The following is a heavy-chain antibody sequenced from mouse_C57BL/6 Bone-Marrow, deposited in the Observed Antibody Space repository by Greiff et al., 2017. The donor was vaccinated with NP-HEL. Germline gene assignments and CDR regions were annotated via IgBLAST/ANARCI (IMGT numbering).Heavy chain of an antibody. CDR1: GYSITSGYY. D-gene: IGHD2-10*01. CDR2: IRYDGSN. Sequence: EVQLQESGPGLVKPSQSLSLTCSVTGYSITSGYYWNWIRQFPGNKLEWMGYIRYDGSNNYNPSLKNRISLTRDTSKNQFFLKLNSVTTEDTATDYCASSYYEGAWFAYWGQGTLVTVSA. CDR3: ASSYYEGAWFAY. V-gene: IGHV3-6*01. J-gene: IGHJ3*01.